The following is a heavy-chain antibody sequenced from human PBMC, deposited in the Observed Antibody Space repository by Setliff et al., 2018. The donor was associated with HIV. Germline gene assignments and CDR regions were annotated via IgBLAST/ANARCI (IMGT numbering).Heavy chain of an antibody. J-gene: IGHJ6*02. Sequence: SVKVSCKTSGGTFRSQAISWVRQAPGQGLEWMGGLISMFKIPQIAQKFQGRVTITADESTSTAYMGLSSLTSEDTAVYYCARGGWSGGGPLHYSYSYLDVWGQGTAVTVSS. D-gene: IGHD2-15*01. CDR3: ARGGWSGGGPLHYSYSYLDV. CDR1: GGTFRSQA. V-gene: IGHV1-69*13. CDR2: LISMFKIP.